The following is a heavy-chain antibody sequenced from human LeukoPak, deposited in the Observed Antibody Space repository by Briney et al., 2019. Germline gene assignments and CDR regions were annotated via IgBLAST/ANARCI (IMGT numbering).Heavy chain of an antibody. J-gene: IGHJ3*02. D-gene: IGHD3-22*01. CDR3: ARDGITMIVPRAFDI. V-gene: IGHV3-11*04. CDR1: GFTFSDYY. Sequence: PGGSLRLSCGASGFTFSDYYMSWIRQAPGKGLEWVSYISTTATTIYYADSVKGRFTISRDNAKNSLYLQMNSLRADDTAVYYCARDGITMIVPRAFDIWGQGTMVTVSS. CDR2: ISTTATTI.